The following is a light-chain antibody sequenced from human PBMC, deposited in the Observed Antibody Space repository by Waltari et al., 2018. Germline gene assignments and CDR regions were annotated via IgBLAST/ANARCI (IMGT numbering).Light chain of an antibody. V-gene: IGKV3-15*01. J-gene: IGKJ1*01. CDR3: QQYDNWLGT. Sequence: EIVMTQSPATLSVFPGERATLSCRANQSIRSNLAWYQHKPGQAPRLLIYGASTRATGIPARVSGSGSGTEFNLTSSSLQSEDFAVYFCQQYDNWLGTFGQGTKVEIK. CDR1: QSIRSN. CDR2: GAS.